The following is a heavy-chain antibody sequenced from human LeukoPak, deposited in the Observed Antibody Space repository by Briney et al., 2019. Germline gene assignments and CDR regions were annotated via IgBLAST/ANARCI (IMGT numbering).Heavy chain of an antibody. CDR2: IRSKAYGGTT. J-gene: IGHJ4*02. CDR1: GFTFGDYA. D-gene: IGHD3-22*01. V-gene: IGHV3-49*04. Sequence: GGSLRLSCTASGFTFGDYAMSWARQAPGKGLEWVGFIRSKAYGGTTEYAASVKGRFTISRDDSKSIAYLQMNSLKTEDTAVYYCTRDFGPHITMIVARLGYWGQGTLVTVSS. CDR3: TRDFGPHITMIVARLGY.